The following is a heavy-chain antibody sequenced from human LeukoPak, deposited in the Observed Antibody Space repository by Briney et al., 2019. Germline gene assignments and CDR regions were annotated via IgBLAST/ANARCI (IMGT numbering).Heavy chain of an antibody. Sequence: GGSLRLSCTASGFTFGDYDMSWVRQAPGKGLEWVGLIRSKAYGETTEYAASVKGRFTILRDDSKSIAFLQMDSLKTEETALYSCTRVRADFWSGTYFYYYGKDVWGQGTTVTVSS. CDR2: IRSKAYGETT. CDR1: GFTFGDYD. J-gene: IGHJ6*02. V-gene: IGHV3-49*04. D-gene: IGHD3-3*01. CDR3: TRVRADFWSGTYFYYYGKDV.